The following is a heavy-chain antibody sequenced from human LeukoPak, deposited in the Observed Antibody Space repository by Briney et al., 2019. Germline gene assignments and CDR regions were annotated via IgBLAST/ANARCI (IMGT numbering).Heavy chain of an antibody. CDR3: ARNRGYSGSPKWFDP. D-gene: IGHD1-26*01. J-gene: IGHJ5*02. Sequence: GASVTVSCKASGYTFASYGISWVRQAPGQGPEWMGWISAYNGNTNYAQKLQGRVTMTTDTSTSTAYMELRSLRSDDTAVYYCARNRGYSGSPKWFDPWGQGTLVTVSS. CDR1: GYTFASYG. V-gene: IGHV1-18*01. CDR2: ISAYNGNT.